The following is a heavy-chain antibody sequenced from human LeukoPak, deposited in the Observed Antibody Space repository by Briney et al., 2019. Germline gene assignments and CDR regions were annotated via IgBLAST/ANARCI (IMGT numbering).Heavy chain of an antibody. CDR2: INHSGST. CDR1: GGSFNTYY. V-gene: IGHV4-34*01. Sequence: SETLSLTCAVYGGSFNTYYWNWIRQSPGKGLEWIGEINHSGSTNYNPSLKSRVTISVDTSKNQFSLKLSSVTAADTAVYYCARSYYYDSSGYYDYWGQGTLVTVSS. J-gene: IGHJ4*02. CDR3: ARSYYYDSSGYYDY. D-gene: IGHD3-22*01.